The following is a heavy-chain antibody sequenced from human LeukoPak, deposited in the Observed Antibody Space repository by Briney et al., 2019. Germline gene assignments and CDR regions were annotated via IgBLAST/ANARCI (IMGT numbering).Heavy chain of an antibody. J-gene: IGHJ4*02. Sequence: SGTLSLTCTVSGYSISSAYCWGWIRQAPVKGLEWIGSIDHSGRTYYNPSLKSRVTISADTSKNQFSLKLSSVTAADTAVYYCARHNTGSYSVVGFDYWGQGTLVTVSS. CDR3: ARHNTGSYSVVGFDY. CDR2: IDHSGRT. V-gene: IGHV4-38-2*02. D-gene: IGHD1-26*01. CDR1: GYSISSAYC.